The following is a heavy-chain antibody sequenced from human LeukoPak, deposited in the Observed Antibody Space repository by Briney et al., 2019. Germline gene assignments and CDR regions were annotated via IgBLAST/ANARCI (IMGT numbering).Heavy chain of an antibody. Sequence: PSETLSLTCAVYGGSFSGYYWSWIRQPPGKGLEWIGEINHSGSTNYNPSLKSRVTISVDTSENQFSLRLSSVTAADTAVYYCARLYSSWFPFDYWGQGTLVTVSS. CDR1: GGSFSGYY. V-gene: IGHV4-34*01. CDR2: INHSGST. D-gene: IGHD6-13*01. J-gene: IGHJ4*02. CDR3: ARLYSSWFPFDY.